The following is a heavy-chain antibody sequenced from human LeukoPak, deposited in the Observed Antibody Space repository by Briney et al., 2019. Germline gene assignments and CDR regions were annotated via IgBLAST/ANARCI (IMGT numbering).Heavy chain of an antibody. CDR2: ISYDGSNK. CDR1: GFTFSSYA. J-gene: IGHJ4*02. CDR3: AKSYYDSSGYRGDFEN. D-gene: IGHD3-22*01. V-gene: IGHV3-30-3*02. Sequence: GGSLRLSCAASGFTFSSYAMHWVRQAPGKGLEWVAVISYDGSNKYYADSVKGRFTISRENSKNTLYLQMNSLRAEDTAVYYCAKSYYDSSGYRGDFENWGQGTLVTVSS.